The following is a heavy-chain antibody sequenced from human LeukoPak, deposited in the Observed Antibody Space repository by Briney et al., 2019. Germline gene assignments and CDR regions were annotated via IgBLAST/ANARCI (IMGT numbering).Heavy chain of an antibody. CDR2: INSGSTYT. V-gene: IGHV3-21*01. CDR1: GFTFSSYS. J-gene: IGHJ4*02. CDR3: ARSLTTLTYEGY. D-gene: IGHD1-1*01. Sequence: GGSLRLSCAASGFTFSSYSMNWVRQAPGKGLEWVSSINSGSTYTYYTESVKGRFAVSRDNAKNSLFLQMNSLRAEDTAIYYCARSLTTLTYEGYWGQGTLVTVSS.